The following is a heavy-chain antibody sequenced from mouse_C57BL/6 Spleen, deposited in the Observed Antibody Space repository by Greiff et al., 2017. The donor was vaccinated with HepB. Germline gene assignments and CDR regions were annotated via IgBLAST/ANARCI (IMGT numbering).Heavy chain of an antibody. D-gene: IGHD2-4*01. CDR2: ISYSGST. J-gene: IGHJ4*01. CDR3: AREGLRRGYYAMDY. CDR1: GYSITSGYD. Sequence: VQLKESGPGMVKPSQSLSLTCTVTGYSITSGYDWHWIRQFRGNKLEWMGYISYSGSTNYNPSLKSRISITHDTSKNHFFLKLNSVTTEDTATYYCAREGLRRGYYAMDYWGQGTSVTVSS. V-gene: IGHV3-1*01.